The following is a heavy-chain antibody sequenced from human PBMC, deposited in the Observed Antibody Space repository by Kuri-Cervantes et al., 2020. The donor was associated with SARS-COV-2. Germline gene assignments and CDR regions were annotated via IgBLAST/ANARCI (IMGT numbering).Heavy chain of an antibody. J-gene: IGHJ4*02. V-gene: IGHV3-23*01. D-gene: IGHD2-21*01. CDR3: AKIFCGGFGCDKGYFDY. CDR1: GFALSDFG. Sequence: GESLKISCTASGFALSDFGMSWVRQAPGKGLEWVSSLSTGGGPTYYAESVEGRFTISRDTSKNTLYLQMNSVRAEDTAVYYCAKIFCGGFGCDKGYFDYWGQGTLVTVSS. CDR2: LSTGGGPT.